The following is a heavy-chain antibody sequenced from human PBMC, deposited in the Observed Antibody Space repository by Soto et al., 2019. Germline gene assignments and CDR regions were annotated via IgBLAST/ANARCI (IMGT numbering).Heavy chain of an antibody. Sequence: PGESLKISCKGSGYSFTSYWISWVRQMPGKGLEWMGRIDPSDSYTNYSPSFQGHVTISADKSISTAYLQWSSLKASDTAMYYCATLWFGELLGLYGMDVWGQGTTVTVSS. CDR3: ATLWFGELLGLYGMDV. V-gene: IGHV5-10-1*01. D-gene: IGHD3-10*01. CDR2: IDPSDSYT. J-gene: IGHJ6*01. CDR1: GYSFTSYW.